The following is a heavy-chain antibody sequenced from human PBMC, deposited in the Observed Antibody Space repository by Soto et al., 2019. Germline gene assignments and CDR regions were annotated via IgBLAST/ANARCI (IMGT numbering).Heavy chain of an antibody. J-gene: IGHJ4*02. D-gene: IGHD3-10*01. CDR3: ARPPYYDGSASYYNEYYFDY. CDR2: IDWDDDK. Sequence: SGPTLVNPPHPLTLTCTFSGFSLSTSGMCVSWIRQPPGKALEWLALIDWDDDKYYSTSLKTRLTISKDTSKNQVVLTMTNMDPVDTATYYSARPPYYDGSASYYNEYYFDYWGQGTRVTVS. V-gene: IGHV2-70*01. CDR1: GFSLSTSGMC.